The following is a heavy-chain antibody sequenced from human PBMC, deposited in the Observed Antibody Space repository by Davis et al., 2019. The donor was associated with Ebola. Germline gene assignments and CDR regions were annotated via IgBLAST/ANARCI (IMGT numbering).Heavy chain of an antibody. CDR3: ARAHKVAGTTDY. CDR2: TNPDSSGS. D-gene: IGHD6-19*01. Sequence: ASVKVSCKASGYAFTGYYMHWVRQAPGQGLEWMGRTNPDSSGSDLAQKFQGWVTMTRDTSISTAYMELSRLTSDDTAVYYCARAHKVAGTTDYWGQGTLVTVSS. V-gene: IGHV1-2*04. CDR1: GYAFTGYY. J-gene: IGHJ4*02.